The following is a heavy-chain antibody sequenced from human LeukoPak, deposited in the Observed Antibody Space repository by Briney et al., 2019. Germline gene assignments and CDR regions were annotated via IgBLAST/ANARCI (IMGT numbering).Heavy chain of an antibody. J-gene: IGHJ4*02. CDR3: AKDLTIGPMIGDY. V-gene: IGHV3-21*01. Sequence: PGGSLRLSCAASGFTFSSYSMNWVRQAPGKGLEWVSSISSSSSYIYYADSVKGRFTISRDNAKNSLYLQMNSLRAEDTAVYYCAKDLTIGPMIGDYWGQGTLVTVSS. D-gene: IGHD3-22*01. CDR2: ISSSSSYI. CDR1: GFTFSSYS.